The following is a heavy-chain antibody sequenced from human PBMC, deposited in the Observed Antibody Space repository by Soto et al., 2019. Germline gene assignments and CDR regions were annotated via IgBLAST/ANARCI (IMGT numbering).Heavy chain of an antibody. D-gene: IGHD6-19*01. CDR1: GFTFKNYG. J-gene: IGHJ4*02. CDR3: AKEVTPVAGTGLDY. Sequence: QVQLVESGGGVVQPGRSLRLSCAASGFTFKNYGMHWVRQAPGKGLEWVAVISHDGRIQLYADSVKGRFTISRDQGMNTLFLQMNSLRPEDTAVYYCAKEVTPVAGTGLDYWGQGTLVTVSS. CDR2: ISHDGRIQ. V-gene: IGHV3-30*18.